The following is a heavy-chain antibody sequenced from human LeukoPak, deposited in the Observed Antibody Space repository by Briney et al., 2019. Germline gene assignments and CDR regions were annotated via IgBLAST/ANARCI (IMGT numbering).Heavy chain of an antibody. CDR1: GFTFSSYA. CDR3: ASSYGSVDY. J-gene: IGHJ4*02. V-gene: IGHV3-23*01. CDR2: ISGSGGST. D-gene: IGHD5-18*01. Sequence: GGSLRLSCAASGFTFSSYAMHWVRQAPGKGPEWVSAISGSGGSTYYADSVKGRFTISRDNSKNTLYLQMNSLRAEDTAVYYCASSYGSVDYWGQGTLVTVSS.